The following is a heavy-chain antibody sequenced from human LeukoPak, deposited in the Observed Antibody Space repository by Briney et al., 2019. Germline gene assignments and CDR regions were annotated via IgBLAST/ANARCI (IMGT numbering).Heavy chain of an antibody. Sequence: GGSLRLSCAASGFTVSGNYMSWVRQAPGKGPEWVSVIYSGGSTYYADSVKGRFTISRDNSKNTLYLQMNSLRAEDTAVYYCARAGGGAIYGMDVWGQGTMVTVSS. V-gene: IGHV3-53*01. D-gene: IGHD2-21*01. CDR3: ARAGGGAIYGMDV. CDR1: GFTVSGNY. J-gene: IGHJ6*02. CDR2: IYSGGST.